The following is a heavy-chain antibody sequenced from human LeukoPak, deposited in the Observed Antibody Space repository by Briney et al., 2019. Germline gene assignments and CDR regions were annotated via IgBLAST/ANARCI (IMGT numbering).Heavy chain of an antibody. D-gene: IGHD3-10*01. V-gene: IGHV3-64*05. Sequence: PGGSLRLSCSASGFTFSTSPMHWVRQAPGRRLEYVSGISSGGGITDYADSVKGRSIISRDNSKNTLYVQMSSLRVEDTAVYYCVKKFASGAYPYDYWGQGILVTVSS. CDR3: VKKFASGAYPYDY. CDR2: ISSGGGIT. J-gene: IGHJ4*02. CDR1: GFTFSTSP.